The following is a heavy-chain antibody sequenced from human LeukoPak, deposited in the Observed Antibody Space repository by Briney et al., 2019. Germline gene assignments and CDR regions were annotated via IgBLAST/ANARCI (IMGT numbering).Heavy chain of an antibody. D-gene: IGHD5-12*01. CDR1: GFPFSDYS. V-gene: IGHV3-48*04. CDR3: ARDFRYAFDN. Sequence: PGGSLRLSCAASGFPFSDYSMNWVRQAPGKGLEWISYVGISSGNTKYADSVKGRFTISGDSAKNSVYLQMNSLRVEDTAVYYCARDFRYAFDNWGQGTLVTVSS. J-gene: IGHJ4*02. CDR2: VGISSGNT.